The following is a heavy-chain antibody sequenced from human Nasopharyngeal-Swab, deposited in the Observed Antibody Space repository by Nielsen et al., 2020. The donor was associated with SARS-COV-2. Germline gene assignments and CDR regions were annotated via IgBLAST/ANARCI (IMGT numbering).Heavy chain of an antibody. D-gene: IGHD3-10*01. Sequence: GEFLKISCAAYGFTFSSYGMHWVRQAQGKGLEGVAVISYDGSNKYYADSVKGRFTISRDNSKNTLYLQMNSLRAEDTAVYYCAKERGSGSYYYYYYGMDVWGQGTTVTVSS. V-gene: IGHV3-30*18. CDR2: ISYDGSNK. J-gene: IGHJ6*02. CDR3: AKERGSGSYYYYYYGMDV. CDR1: GFTFSSYG.